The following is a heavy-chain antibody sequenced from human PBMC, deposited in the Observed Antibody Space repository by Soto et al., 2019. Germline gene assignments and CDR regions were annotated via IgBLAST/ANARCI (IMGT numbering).Heavy chain of an antibody. CDR3: ARDRAVGSSSDLNDY. CDR2: ISSSSSTI. CDR1: GFTFSSYS. Sequence: PGGSLRLSCAASGFTFSSYSMNWVRQAQGKGLEWVSYISSSSSTIYYADSVKGRFTISRDNAKNSLYLQMNSLRAEDTAVYYCARDRAVGSSSDLNDYWGQGTLVTVSS. D-gene: IGHD6-6*01. V-gene: IGHV3-48*01. J-gene: IGHJ4*02.